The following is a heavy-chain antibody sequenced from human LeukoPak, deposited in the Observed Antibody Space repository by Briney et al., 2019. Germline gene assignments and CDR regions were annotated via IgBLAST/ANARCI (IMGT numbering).Heavy chain of an antibody. CDR2: IRYDGSNK. J-gene: IGHJ6*03. V-gene: IGHV3-30*02. CDR3: ATYYYDSSGYTSYYYYYYMDV. Sequence: GGSLRLSCAASGFTFSSYGMHWVRQAPGKGLEWVAFIRYDGSNKYYADSVKGRFTISRDNSKNTLYLQMNSLRAEDTAVYYCATYYYDSSGYTSYYYYYYMDVWGKGTTVTISS. CDR1: GFTFSSYG. D-gene: IGHD3-22*01.